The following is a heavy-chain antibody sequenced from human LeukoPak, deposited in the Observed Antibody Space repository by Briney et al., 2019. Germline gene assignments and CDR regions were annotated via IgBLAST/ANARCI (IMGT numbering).Heavy chain of an antibody. J-gene: IGHJ4*02. CDR2: IKQDGSEK. V-gene: IGHV3-7*01. D-gene: IGHD1-26*01. CDR3: ARDTGGSYAYFDY. Sequence: GGSLRLSCAASGFTFSSYWMSWVRQAPGKGLEWVANIKQDGSEKYYVDSVKGLFTISRDNAKNSLYLQMNSLRAEDTAVNYCARDTGGSYAYFDYWGQGTLVTVSS. CDR1: GFTFSSYW.